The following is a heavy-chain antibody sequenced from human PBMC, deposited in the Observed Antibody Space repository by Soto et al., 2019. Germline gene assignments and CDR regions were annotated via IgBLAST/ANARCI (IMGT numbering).Heavy chain of an antibody. J-gene: IGHJ4*02. D-gene: IGHD1-26*01. CDR1: GFTFSSYW. V-gene: IGHV3-7*01. Sequence: PGGSLRLSCAASGFTFSSYWMSWVRQAPGKGLEWVANIKQDGSEKYYVDSVKGRFTISRDNAKNSLYLQMNSLRAEDTAVYYCARELLPSKWELLSYSDYWGQGT. CDR2: IKQDGSEK. CDR3: ARELLPSKWELLSYSDY.